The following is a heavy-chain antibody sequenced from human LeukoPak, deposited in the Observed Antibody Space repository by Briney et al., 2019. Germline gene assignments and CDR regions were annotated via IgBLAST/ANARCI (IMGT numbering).Heavy chain of an antibody. V-gene: IGHV4-59*01. CDR1: GGSISSYY. Sequence: SETLSLTCTVSGGSISSYYWSWIRQPPGKGLEWIGYIYYSGSTNYKPSLKSRVTLSVDTSKNQFSLKLSSVTAADTAVYYCARGVVAAPTNFDYWGQGTLVTVSS. D-gene: IGHD2-15*01. CDR2: IYYSGST. CDR3: ARGVVAAPTNFDY. J-gene: IGHJ4*02.